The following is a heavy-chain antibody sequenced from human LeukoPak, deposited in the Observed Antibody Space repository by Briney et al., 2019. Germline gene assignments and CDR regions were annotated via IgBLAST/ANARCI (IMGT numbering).Heavy chain of an antibody. CDR3: ASSEQWLAGGSY. CDR1: GYSITSSSW. D-gene: IGHD6-19*01. Sequence: PSETLSLTCAVSGYSITSSSWWGWIRQPPGKGLEWIGYIYHSGTTYYNPSLQSRVTISVDTSKNQFSLKLSSVTAADTAVYYCASSEQWLAGGSYWGQGTLVTVSS. V-gene: IGHV4-28*01. J-gene: IGHJ4*02. CDR2: IYHSGTT.